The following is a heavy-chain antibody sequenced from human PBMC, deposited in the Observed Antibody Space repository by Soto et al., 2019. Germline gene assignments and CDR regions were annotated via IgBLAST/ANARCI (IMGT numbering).Heavy chain of an antibody. CDR1: GFTFSSDA. CDR3: AKLPYIVVVVAASPDY. V-gene: IGHV3-23*01. J-gene: IGHJ4*02. D-gene: IGHD2-15*01. CDR2: ISGSGGST. Sequence: EVQLLESGGGLVQPGGSLRLSCAASGFTFSSDAMSWVRQAPGKGLEWFSAISGSGGSTYYADSVKGRFTISRDNSNNKLYLQMNSLRAEDTAVYYCAKLPYIVVVVAASPDYWGQGTLVTVSS.